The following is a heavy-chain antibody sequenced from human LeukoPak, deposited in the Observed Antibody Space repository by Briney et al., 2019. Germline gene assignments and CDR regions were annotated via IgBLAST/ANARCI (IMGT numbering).Heavy chain of an antibody. Sequence: VASVKVSCKASGYTFTGYYMHWVRQAPGQGLEWMGWINPNSGGTNYAQKFQGRVTMTRDTSISTAYMELSRLRSDDTAVYYCARALRYFDWFQFDPWGQGTLVTVSS. CDR1: GYTFTGYY. V-gene: IGHV1-2*02. CDR2: INPNSGGT. D-gene: IGHD3-9*01. CDR3: ARALRYFDWFQFDP. J-gene: IGHJ5*02.